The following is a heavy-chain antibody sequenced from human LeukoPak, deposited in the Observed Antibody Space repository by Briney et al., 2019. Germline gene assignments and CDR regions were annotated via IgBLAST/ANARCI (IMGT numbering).Heavy chain of an antibody. CDR2: IYTSGTT. J-gene: IGHJ4*02. D-gene: IGHD2-21*02. Sequence: NPSETLSLTCTVSGGSIISYYWSWIRQPAGEGLEWIGRIYTSGTTTYNPFVRSRVTMSVDTSKNQFSLKLSSVTAADTAVYYCARNRGTYCGGDCYFFDYWGQGILVTVSS. CDR1: GGSIISYY. CDR3: ARNRGTYCGGDCYFFDY. V-gene: IGHV4-4*07.